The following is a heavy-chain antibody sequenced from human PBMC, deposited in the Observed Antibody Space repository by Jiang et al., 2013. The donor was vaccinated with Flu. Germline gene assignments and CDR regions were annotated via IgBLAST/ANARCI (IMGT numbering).Heavy chain of an antibody. V-gene: IGHV4-4*07. Sequence: LLKPSETLSLTCTVSGGSISSYYWSWIRQPAGKGLEWIGRIYTSGSTNYNPSLKSRVTMSVDTSKNQFSLKLSSVTAADTAVYYCARGGYYYGSGSYSDYWGQGTLVTVSS. J-gene: IGHJ4*02. CDR3: ARGGYYYGSGSYSDY. CDR2: IYTSGST. CDR1: GGSISSYY. D-gene: IGHD3-10*01.